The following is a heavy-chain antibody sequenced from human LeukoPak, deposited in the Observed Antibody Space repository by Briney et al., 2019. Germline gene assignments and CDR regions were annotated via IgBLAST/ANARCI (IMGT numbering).Heavy chain of an antibody. Sequence: GGSLRLSCAASGFTLSNYEIHWVRQAPGKGLEWLSYITITSNIHYADSAKGRFTISRDNAKNSLYLQMDSLRAEDTAVYYCAREGDTAMVYYYYYYMDVWGKGTTVTISS. V-gene: IGHV3-48*03. CDR2: ITITSNI. D-gene: IGHD5-18*01. J-gene: IGHJ6*03. CDR3: AREGDTAMVYYYYYYMDV. CDR1: GFTLSNYE.